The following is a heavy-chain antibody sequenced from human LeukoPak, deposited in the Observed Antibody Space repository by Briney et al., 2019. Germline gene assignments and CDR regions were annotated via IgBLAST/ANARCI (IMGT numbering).Heavy chain of an antibody. D-gene: IGHD5-18*01. J-gene: IGHJ1*01. CDR3: ARDILGGYSYGDEYFQH. Sequence: ASVKVSCMASGYTFTGYYMHWVRQAPGQGLEWMGWINPNSGGTNYAQKFQGRVTMTRDTSISTAYMELSRLRSDDTAVYYCARDILGGYSYGDEYFQHWGQGTLVTVSS. CDR2: INPNSGGT. V-gene: IGHV1-2*02. CDR1: GYTFTGYY.